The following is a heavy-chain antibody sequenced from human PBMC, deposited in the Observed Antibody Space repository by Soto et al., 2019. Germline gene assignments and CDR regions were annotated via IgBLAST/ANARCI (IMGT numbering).Heavy chain of an antibody. Sequence: VKVSCKVSGYTLTGLSMHWVRQAPGKGLEWMGGFDPEDGETIYAQKFQGRVTMTEDTSTDTAYMELSSLRSEDTAVYYCATDGGSGTFYYGMDVWGQGTTVTVSS. J-gene: IGHJ6*02. CDR2: FDPEDGET. CDR1: GYTLTGLS. CDR3: ATDGGSGTFYYGMDV. V-gene: IGHV1-24*01. D-gene: IGHD3-10*01.